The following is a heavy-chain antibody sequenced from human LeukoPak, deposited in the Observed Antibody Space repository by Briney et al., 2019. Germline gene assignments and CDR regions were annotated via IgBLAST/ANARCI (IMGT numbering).Heavy chain of an antibody. J-gene: IGHJ4*02. CDR2: IYPRDGST. CDR3: ARDQEAFDY. Sequence: ASGKVSCTASGYSFTSDYIHWVRQAPGQGLEWMGMIYPRDGSTSYAQKFQGRVTVTRDTSTSTVHMELSGLRSEDTAVYYCARDQEAFDYWGQGTLVTVSS. V-gene: IGHV1-46*01. CDR1: GYSFTSDY.